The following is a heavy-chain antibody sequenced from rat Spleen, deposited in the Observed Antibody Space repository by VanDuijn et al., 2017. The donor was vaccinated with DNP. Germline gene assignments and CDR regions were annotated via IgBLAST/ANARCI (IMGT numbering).Heavy chain of an antibody. Sequence: EVQLVETGGGLVQPGRSLKVSCVASGFTFSNYWMFWVRQAPGKGLEWIATISSDGGGTSYSDSVKGRFTISRDNAKSTLYLQMNSLRSEDMATYYCIRWNSGHFDYWGQGVMVTVSS. J-gene: IGHJ2*01. CDR2: ISSDGGGT. CDR1: GFTFSNYW. CDR3: IRWNSGHFDY. D-gene: IGHD4-3*01. V-gene: IGHV5-31*01.